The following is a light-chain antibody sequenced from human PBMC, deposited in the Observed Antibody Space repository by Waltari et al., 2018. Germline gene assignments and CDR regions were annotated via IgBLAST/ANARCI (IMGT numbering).Light chain of an antibody. Sequence: DIQLTQSPSTLSASVGDRVTITCRASQSINTLLAWFQQKPGNPPKLLIYKTFNLERGVPSRFSGSGSGTEFTLTITSLQPDDFATYYCQQYSSSSMFSFGQGTKLEIK. V-gene: IGKV1-5*03. CDR1: QSINTL. CDR2: KTF. CDR3: QQYSSSSMFS. J-gene: IGKJ2*03.